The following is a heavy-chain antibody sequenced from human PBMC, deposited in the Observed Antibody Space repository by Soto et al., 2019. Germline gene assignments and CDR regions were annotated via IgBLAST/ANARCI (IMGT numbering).Heavy chain of an antibody. V-gene: IGHV1-24*01. CDR1: GYTLTELS. CDR2: FDPEDGET. J-gene: IGHJ5*02. D-gene: IGHD2-2*01. CDR3: ATRYCSSTSCYLRNWFDP. Sequence: QVQLVQSGAEVKKPGASVKVSCKVSGYTLTELSMHWVRQAPGKGLEWMGGFDPEDGETIDAQKFQGRVTMTEDTSTDTSYMELSSLRPEDTAVYYCATRYCSSTSCYLRNWFDPRGQGTLVTVSS.